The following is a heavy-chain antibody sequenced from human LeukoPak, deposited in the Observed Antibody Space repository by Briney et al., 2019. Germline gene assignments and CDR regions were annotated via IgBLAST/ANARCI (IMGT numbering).Heavy chain of an antibody. D-gene: IGHD2-15*01. CDR3: ARALGYCSGGSCYYFDY. CDR1: GGSISSYY. J-gene: IGHJ4*02. Sequence: PSETLSLTCTVSGGSISSYYGSWIRQPPGKGLEWIGYIYYSGSTNYNPSLKSRVTISVDTSKNQFSLKLSSVTAADTAVYYCARALGYCSGGSCYYFDYWGQGTLVTVSS. V-gene: IGHV4-59*01. CDR2: IYYSGST.